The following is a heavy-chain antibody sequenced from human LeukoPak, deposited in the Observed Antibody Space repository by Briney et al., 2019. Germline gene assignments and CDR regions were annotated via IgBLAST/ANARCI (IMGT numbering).Heavy chain of an antibody. CDR1: GGSISSSNY. CDR3: ARDLWGSGIDN. CDR2: IFYSGST. D-gene: IGHD3-10*01. Sequence: SETLSLTCTVSGGSISSSNYWGWIRQPPGKGLEWIGSIFYSGSTYYNPSLKSRVTISVDTSKNQFSLKLTSVTAADTAVYYCARDLWGSGIDNWGQGTLVTVSS. J-gene: IGHJ4*02. V-gene: IGHV4-39*02.